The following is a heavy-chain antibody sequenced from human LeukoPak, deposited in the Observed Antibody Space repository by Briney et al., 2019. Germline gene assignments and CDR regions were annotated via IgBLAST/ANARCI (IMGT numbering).Heavy chain of an antibody. CDR1: GFVASSNY. CDR2: IHNDGNT. D-gene: IGHD6-13*01. Sequence: GGSLRLSCAASGFVASSNYMNWVRQAPGKGLEWVSFIHNDGNTFYADSVKGRFTISKDNSKNTVYLQMNSLRIEDTAVYYCASTSSWYGGRGWAHYFDYWGQGTLVTVSS. CDR3: ASTSSWYGGRGWAHYFDY. V-gene: IGHV3-53*01. J-gene: IGHJ4*02.